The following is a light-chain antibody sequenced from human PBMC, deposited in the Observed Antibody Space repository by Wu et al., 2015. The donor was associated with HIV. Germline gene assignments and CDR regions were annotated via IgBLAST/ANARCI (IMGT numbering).Light chain of an antibody. CDR3: QQSYSSPPNS. V-gene: IGKV3-15*01. CDR1: QSISSN. CDR2: GAS. J-gene: IGKJ2*03. Sequence: EIVMTQSPATLSVSPGERATLSCRASQSISSNLAWYQQKPGQAPRLLIYGASTRATGIPARFSGSGSGTEFTLTISSMQSEDFAVYYCQQSYSSPPNSFGQGTKLEIK.